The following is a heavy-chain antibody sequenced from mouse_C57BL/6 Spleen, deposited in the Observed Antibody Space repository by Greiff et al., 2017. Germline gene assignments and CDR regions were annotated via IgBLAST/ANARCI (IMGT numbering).Heavy chain of an antibody. CDR2: IYPGDGDT. J-gene: IGHJ2*01. CDR1: GYAFSSYW. CDR3: ARRGLYDGYSYCFDY. D-gene: IGHD2-3*01. V-gene: IGHV1-80*01. Sequence: VKLMESGAELVKPGASVKISCKASGYAFSSYWMNWVKQRPGKGLEWIGQIYPGDGDTNYNGKFKGKATLTADKSSSTAYMQLSSLTSEDSAVYFCARRGLYDGYSYCFDYWGQGTTRTVSS.